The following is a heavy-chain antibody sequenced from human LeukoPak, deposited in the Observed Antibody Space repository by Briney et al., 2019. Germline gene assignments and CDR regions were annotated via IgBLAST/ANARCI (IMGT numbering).Heavy chain of an antibody. Sequence: PSQTLSLTCTVSGGSISSGSYYWSWIRQPPGKGLEWIGYIYYSGSTNYNPSLKSRVTISVDTSKNQFSLKLSSVTAADTAVYYCARGTRDGYNRAFDIWGQGTMVTVSS. D-gene: IGHD5-24*01. CDR1: GGSISSGSYY. CDR2: IYYSGST. CDR3: ARGTRDGYNRAFDI. J-gene: IGHJ3*02. V-gene: IGHV4-61*01.